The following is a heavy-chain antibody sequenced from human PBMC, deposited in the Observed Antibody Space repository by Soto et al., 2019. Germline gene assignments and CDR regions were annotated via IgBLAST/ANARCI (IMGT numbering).Heavy chain of an antibody. CDR3: ARDAGYYDFWSGYYDY. Sequence: GGSLRLSCAASGFTFSSYSMNWVRQAPGKGLEWVSYISSSSSTIYYTDSVKGRFTISRDNAKNSLYLQMNSLRAEDTAVYYCARDAGYYDFWSGYYDYWGQGTLVTVSS. D-gene: IGHD3-3*01. V-gene: IGHV3-48*01. CDR2: ISSSSSTI. CDR1: GFTFSSYS. J-gene: IGHJ4*02.